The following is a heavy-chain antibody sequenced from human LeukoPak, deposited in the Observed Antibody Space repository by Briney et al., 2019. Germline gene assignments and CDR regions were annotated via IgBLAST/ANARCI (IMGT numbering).Heavy chain of an antibody. CDR3: ASRITTKLYWYFDL. D-gene: IGHD3-3*01. CDR1: GFTFSSYA. J-gene: IGHJ2*01. CDR2: ISSSGGST. Sequence: GGSLRLSCAASGFTFSSYAMSWVRQAPGKGLGWVSAISSSGGSTYYADSVKGRFTISRDNSKNTLYLQMNSLRAEDTAVYYCASRITTKLYWYFDLWGRGTLVTVSS. V-gene: IGHV3-23*01.